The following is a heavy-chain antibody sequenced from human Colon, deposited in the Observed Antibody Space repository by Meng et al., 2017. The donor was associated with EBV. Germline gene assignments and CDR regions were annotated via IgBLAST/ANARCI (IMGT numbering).Heavy chain of an antibody. J-gene: IGHJ4*02. CDR1: GDSVTNGGYS. D-gene: IGHD2-2*01. V-gene: IGHV4-30-2*01. CDR3: ARGGGCSSSSCDLDY. CDR2: IYHSGST. Sequence: QVQVQESGPGLVKPSETLSLTCVVSGDSVTNGGYSWSWIRQPPGKGLEWIGYIYHSGSTKYNPSLKSRVTISVDKSKNQFSLKLSSVTAADTAMYYCARGGGCSSSSCDLDYWGQGVLVTVSS.